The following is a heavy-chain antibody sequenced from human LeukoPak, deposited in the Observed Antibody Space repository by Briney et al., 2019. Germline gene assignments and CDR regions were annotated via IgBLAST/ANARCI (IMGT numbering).Heavy chain of an antibody. CDR3: AKDLPITLVRGLPDY. Sequence: HPGGSLRLSCAASGFTFSSYGMHWVRQAPGKGLEWVALISYDGSYKYYADSVKGRFTISRDNSKSTLYLQMNSLRAEDTAVYYCAKDLPITLVRGLPDYWGQGTLVTVSS. CDR1: GFTFSSYG. CDR2: ISYDGSYK. V-gene: IGHV3-30*18. D-gene: IGHD3-10*01. J-gene: IGHJ4*02.